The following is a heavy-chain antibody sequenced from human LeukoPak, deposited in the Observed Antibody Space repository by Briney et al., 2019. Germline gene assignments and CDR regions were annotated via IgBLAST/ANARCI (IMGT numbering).Heavy chain of an antibody. CDR1: GVSISSPYW. CDR2: IFRTGTT. CDR3: ARHQAGANTFDY. J-gene: IGHJ4*02. V-gene: IGHV4-4*02. Sequence: SETLSLTCAVSGVSISSPYWYSWVRQPPGKGLEWIGEIFRTGTTNYNPSLKSRVTIPLDKSKNQFSLKLSSVTAADTAVYYCARHQAGANTFDYWGQGTLVTVSS. D-gene: IGHD1-26*01.